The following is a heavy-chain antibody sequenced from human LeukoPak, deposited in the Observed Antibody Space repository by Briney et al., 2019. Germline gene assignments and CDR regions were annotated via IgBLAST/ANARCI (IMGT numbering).Heavy chain of an antibody. Sequence: ASVKVSCRASGYTFTGYYMHWVRQAPGQGLEWMGRINPNSGGTNYAQKFQGRVTMTRDTSISTAYMELSRLRSDDTAVYYCARSAVAGELDYWGQGTLVTVSS. CDR2: INPNSGGT. J-gene: IGHJ4*02. V-gene: IGHV1-2*06. CDR3: ARSAVAGELDY. D-gene: IGHD6-19*01. CDR1: GYTFTGYY.